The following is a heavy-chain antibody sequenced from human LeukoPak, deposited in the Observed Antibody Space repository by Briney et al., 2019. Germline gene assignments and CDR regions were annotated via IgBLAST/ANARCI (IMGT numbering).Heavy chain of an antibody. Sequence: GGSLRLSCAASGFTFSSYAMSWVRQAPGKGLEWVSAISGSGGSTYYADSVKGRFTISRDNSKDTLDLQMNSLRAEDTAVYYCAKDDYGDYGGFDYWGQGTLVTVSS. CDR1: GFTFSSYA. CDR2: ISGSGGST. D-gene: IGHD4-17*01. J-gene: IGHJ4*02. V-gene: IGHV3-23*01. CDR3: AKDDYGDYGGFDY.